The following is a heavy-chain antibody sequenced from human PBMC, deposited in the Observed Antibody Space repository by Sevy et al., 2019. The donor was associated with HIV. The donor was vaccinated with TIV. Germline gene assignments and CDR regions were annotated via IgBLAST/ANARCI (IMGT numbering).Heavy chain of an antibody. V-gene: IGHV3-11*01. CDR2: ISSSGSSI. CDR3: ARSGRSGGTGAYS. Sequence: GGSLRLSCAASGFTFSDDYMTWIRQAPGKGLEWLSHISSSGSSIYYADPVKGRFNISRDNAKNSLYLQMNSLGVEDTAVYYCARSGRSGGTGAYSWGQGTLVTVSS. CDR1: GFTFSDDY. J-gene: IGHJ5*02. D-gene: IGHD2-15*01.